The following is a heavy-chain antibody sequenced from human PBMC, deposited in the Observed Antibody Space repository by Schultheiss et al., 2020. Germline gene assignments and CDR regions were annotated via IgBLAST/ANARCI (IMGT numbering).Heavy chain of an antibody. CDR2: IYPGDSDT. Sequence: GGSLRLSCKGSGYSFTSYWIGWVRQMPGKGLEWMGIIYPGDSDTRYSPSFQGQVTISADKSISTAYLQWSSLKASDTAMYYCARDDRAAADSFDYWGQGTLVTVAS. J-gene: IGHJ4*02. CDR1: GYSFTSYW. CDR3: ARDDRAAADSFDY. V-gene: IGHV5-51*01. D-gene: IGHD6-13*01.